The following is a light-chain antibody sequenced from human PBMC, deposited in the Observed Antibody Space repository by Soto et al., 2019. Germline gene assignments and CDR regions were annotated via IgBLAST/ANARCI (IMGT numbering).Light chain of an antibody. Sequence: IQMTQSPSSLSASVGGRVTITCRASQDINKYLAWYQQRPGTVPKLLIYSASTLKSGVPSRFSGSRSGTDFTLTISSLQPEDVATYYCQKYSGVPVTFGQGTRLEIK. V-gene: IGKV1-27*01. CDR3: QKYSGVPVT. J-gene: IGKJ5*01. CDR1: QDINKY. CDR2: SAS.